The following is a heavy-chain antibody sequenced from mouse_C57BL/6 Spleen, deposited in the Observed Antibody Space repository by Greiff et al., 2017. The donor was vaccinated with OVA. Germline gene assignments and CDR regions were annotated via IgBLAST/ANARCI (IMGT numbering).Heavy chain of an antibody. CDR1: GYSFTGYY. CDR3: ARGRDFYY. V-gene: IGHV1-42*01. CDR2: INPSTGGT. Sequence: EVKLMESGPELVKPGASVKISCKASGYSFTGYYMNWVKQSPEKSLEWIGEINPSTGGTTYNQKFKAKATLTVDKSSSTAYMQLKSLTSEDSAVYYCARGRDFYYWGQGTTLTVSS. J-gene: IGHJ2*01.